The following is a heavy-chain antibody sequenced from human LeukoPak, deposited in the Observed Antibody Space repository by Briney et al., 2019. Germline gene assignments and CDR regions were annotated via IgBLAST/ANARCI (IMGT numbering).Heavy chain of an antibody. D-gene: IGHD3-10*01. CDR2: INSDGSST. V-gene: IGHV3-74*01. J-gene: IGHJ6*03. Sequence: GGSLRLSCAASGFTFSSYWMHWVRQAPGKGLVWVSRINSDGSSTSYADSVKGRFTISRDNAKNTLYLQMNSLRVEDTAVYYCAKGVREYYYYMDVWGKGTTVTVSS. CDR1: GFTFSSYW. CDR3: AKGVREYYYYMDV.